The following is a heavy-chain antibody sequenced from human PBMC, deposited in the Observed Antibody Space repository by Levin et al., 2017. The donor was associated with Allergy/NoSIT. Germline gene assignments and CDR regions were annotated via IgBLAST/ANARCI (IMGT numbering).Heavy chain of an antibody. CDR2: ISSSSNAI. CDR1: GFIFSSYC. J-gene: IGHJ4*02. CDR3: FADYAGY. V-gene: IGHV3-48*01. D-gene: IGHD3-16*01. Sequence: ASVKVSCAASGFIFSSYCMNWVRQAPGKGLEWVSYISSSSNAIHYADSVRGRFTISRDNAKNSLYLQMNSLGGGDTAVYYCFADYAGYWGQGTLVAVSS.